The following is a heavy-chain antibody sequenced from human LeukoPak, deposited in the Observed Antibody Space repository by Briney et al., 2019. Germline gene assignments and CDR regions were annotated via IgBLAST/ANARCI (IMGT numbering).Heavy chain of an antibody. CDR3: ARSLRYYDNSGLFIQH. J-gene: IGHJ1*01. CDR2: ISANNGNT. V-gene: IGHV1-18*01. CDR1: GYTFTRYG. Sequence: LRASVKVSCKASGYTFTRYGITWVRQAPGQGPEWMGWISANNGNTNYAQKLQGRVTMATDTSTNTAYMELRSLRSDDTAVYYCARSLRYYDNSGLFIQHWGQGTLVTVSS. D-gene: IGHD3-22*01.